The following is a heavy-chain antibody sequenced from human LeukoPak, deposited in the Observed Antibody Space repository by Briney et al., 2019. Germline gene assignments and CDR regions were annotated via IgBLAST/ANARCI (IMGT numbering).Heavy chain of an antibody. V-gene: IGHV3-48*04. D-gene: IGHD4-23*01. J-gene: IGHJ4*02. CDR3: ARESDYGGN. Sequence: PGGSLRLSCAASGFTFSSYNMNWVRQAPGKGLEWVSYINSRSSTIYYADSVKGRFTISRDNAKNSLYLQMNSLRAEDTAVYYCARESDYGGNWGQGTLVTVSS. CDR1: GFTFSSYN. CDR2: INSRSSTI.